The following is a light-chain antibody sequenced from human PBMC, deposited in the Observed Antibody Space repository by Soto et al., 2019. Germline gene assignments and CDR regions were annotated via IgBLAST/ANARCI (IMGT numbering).Light chain of an antibody. V-gene: IGLV2-8*01. Sequence: QSALTQPPSASGSPGQSVTISCTGTSSDVGGYDFVSWYQQHPGKAPKLIIYEVSKWPSGLPDRFSGSKSGNTASLTVSGLQTEDEADYYCSSYAGSNNVLFGGGTQLTVL. CDR3: SSYAGSNNVL. J-gene: IGLJ2*01. CDR2: EVS. CDR1: SSDVGGYDF.